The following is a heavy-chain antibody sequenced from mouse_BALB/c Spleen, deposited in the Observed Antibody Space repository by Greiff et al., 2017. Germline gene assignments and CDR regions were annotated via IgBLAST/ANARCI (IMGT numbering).Heavy chain of an antibody. J-gene: IGHJ4*01. CDR1: GYTFTSYW. CDR2: INPSTGYT. D-gene: IGHD1-1*01. CDR3: ARSLHYYGSSYGAMDY. Sequence: QVQLKESGAELAKPGASVKMSCKASGYTFTSYWMHWVKQRPGQGLEWIGYINPSTGYTEYNQKFKDKATLTADKSSSTAYMQLSSLTSEDSAVYYCARSLHYYGSSYGAMDYWGQGTSVTVSS. V-gene: IGHV1-7*01.